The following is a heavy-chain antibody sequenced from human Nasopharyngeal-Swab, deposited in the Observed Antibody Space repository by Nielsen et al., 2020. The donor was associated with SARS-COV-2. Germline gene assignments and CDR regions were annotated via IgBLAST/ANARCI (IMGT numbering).Heavy chain of an antibody. D-gene: IGHD2-2*02. J-gene: IGHJ3*02. CDR2: IYYSGST. CDR3: ATSIVVVPAAISPDAFDI. CDR1: GGSISSYY. V-gene: IGHV4-59*08. Sequence: SETLSLTCTVSGGSISSYYWSWIRQPPGKGLEWIGYIYYSGSTNYNPSLKSRVTISVGTSKNQFSLKLSSVTAADTAVYYCATSIVVVPAAISPDAFDIWGQGTMVTVSS.